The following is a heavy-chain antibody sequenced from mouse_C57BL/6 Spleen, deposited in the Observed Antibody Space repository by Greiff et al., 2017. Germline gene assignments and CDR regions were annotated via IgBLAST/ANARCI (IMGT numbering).Heavy chain of an antibody. D-gene: IGHD3-2*01. CDR3: TPLLDSSGLWFAY. V-gene: IGHV14-1*01. CDR2: IDPEDGDT. Sequence: DVKLVESGAELVRPGASVKLSCTASGFNITDYYMHWVKQRPEQGLEWIGRIDPEDGDTEYAPKFQGKATLTAATASNTAYLQLSSLTSEDTAVYDCTPLLDSSGLWFAYWGQGTLVTVSA. J-gene: IGHJ3*01. CDR1: GFNITDYY.